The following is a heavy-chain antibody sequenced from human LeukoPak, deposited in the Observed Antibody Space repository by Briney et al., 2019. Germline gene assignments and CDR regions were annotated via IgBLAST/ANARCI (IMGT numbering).Heavy chain of an antibody. CDR3: AKSFGYSRSWFDY. CDR2: ISSSGNYI. D-gene: IGHD6-13*01. J-gene: IGHJ4*02. Sequence: GGSLRLSCGASGLTFSSYRMNWVRQAPGKGLEWVSSISSSGNYIYYADSVKGRFTISRDNSKNTLYLQMNSLRAEDTAVYYCAKSFGYSRSWFDYWGQGTLVTVSS. V-gene: IGHV3-21*04. CDR1: GLTFSSYR.